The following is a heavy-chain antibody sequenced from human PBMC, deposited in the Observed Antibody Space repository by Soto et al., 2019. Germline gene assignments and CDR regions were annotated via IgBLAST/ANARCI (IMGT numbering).Heavy chain of an antibody. CDR1: GGTFSSYT. CDR2: IIPILGIA. CDR3: ARVRAEGSVRGVIILYSDYYMDV. Sequence: ASVKVSCKASGGTFSSYTISWVRQAPGQGLEWMGRIIPILGIANYAQKFQGRVTITADKSTSTAYMELSSLRSEDTAVYYCARVRAEGSVRGVIILYSDYYMDVWGKGTTVTVSS. V-gene: IGHV1-69*02. J-gene: IGHJ6*03. D-gene: IGHD3-10*01.